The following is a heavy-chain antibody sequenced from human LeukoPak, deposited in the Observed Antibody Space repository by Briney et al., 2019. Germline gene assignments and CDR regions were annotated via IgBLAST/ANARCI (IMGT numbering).Heavy chain of an antibody. CDR3: AGPVRGIIDYGMDV. D-gene: IGHD3-10*02. CDR1: GFMFSTYG. J-gene: IGHJ6*04. V-gene: IGHV3-33*01. Sequence: TGGSLRLSCAASGFMFSTYGMHWVRQAAGKGLEWVAVIWNDGSNKYHADSVKGRFTISRDNSKNTLYLQMNSLRAEDTAVYYCAGPVRGIIDYGMDVWGKGTTVTVSS. CDR2: IWNDGSNK.